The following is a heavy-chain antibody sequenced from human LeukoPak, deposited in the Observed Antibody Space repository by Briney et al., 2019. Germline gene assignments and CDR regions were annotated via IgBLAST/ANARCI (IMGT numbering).Heavy chain of an antibody. CDR2: VYASGYS. V-gene: IGHV4-4*07. Sequence: SETLSLTCTVSGGSFSDYHWSWIRQPAGKRLEWIGRVYASGYSSYNPSLRSRVTMSLDTSKKQLSLRLSSVTAADTAVYYCARDGLYSNGYSYFDYWGQGTLVTVSP. J-gene: IGHJ4*02. D-gene: IGHD3-22*01. CDR1: GGSFSDYH. CDR3: ARDGLYSNGYSYFDY.